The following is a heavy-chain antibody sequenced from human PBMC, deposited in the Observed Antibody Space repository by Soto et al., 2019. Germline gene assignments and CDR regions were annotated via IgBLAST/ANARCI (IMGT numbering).Heavy chain of an antibody. CDR3: ARVTGWYFPDY. V-gene: IGHV1-3*05. CDR2: INAGNGNT. J-gene: IGHJ4*02. D-gene: IGHD6-19*01. Sequence: QVQLVQSGAEEKKPGASVKVSCKASGYTFTSYAMHWVRQAPGQRLEWMGWINAGNGNTKYSQKFQGRVTITRDTSASTAYMELSSLRSEDPAVYYCARVTGWYFPDYWGQGTLVTVSS. CDR1: GYTFTSYA.